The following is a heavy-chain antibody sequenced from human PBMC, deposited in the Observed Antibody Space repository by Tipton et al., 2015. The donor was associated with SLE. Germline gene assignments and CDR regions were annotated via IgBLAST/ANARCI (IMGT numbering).Heavy chain of an antibody. CDR2: IYHSGGT. V-gene: IGHV4-4*01. CDR3: AGDSTLPSSNWGVKSYWYFDL. CDR1: GGSIISNNW. D-gene: IGHD7-27*01. J-gene: IGHJ2*01. Sequence: TLSLTCAVSGGSIISNNWWSWVRQPPGKGLEWIGEIYHSGGTNYNPSLRSRVTISVDTSKNQFSLKLSSVTAADTAVFFCAGDSTLPSSNWGVKSYWYFDLWGGGTLVTVSP.